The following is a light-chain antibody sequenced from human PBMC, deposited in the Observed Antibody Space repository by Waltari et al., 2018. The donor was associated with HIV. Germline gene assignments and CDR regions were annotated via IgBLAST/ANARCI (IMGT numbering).Light chain of an antibody. V-gene: IGLV1-40*01. CDR1: SSNIGAGYD. Sequence: QSVLTQPPSVSGAPGQRVTISCTGSSSNIGAGYDVHWYQQLPGTAPKLLIYGNSNRPSGFPDRFSGSKSGTSASLAITGLQAEDDADYYCQSYDSSLSAPYVFGTGTKVTVL. CDR2: GNS. J-gene: IGLJ1*01. CDR3: QSYDSSLSAPYV.